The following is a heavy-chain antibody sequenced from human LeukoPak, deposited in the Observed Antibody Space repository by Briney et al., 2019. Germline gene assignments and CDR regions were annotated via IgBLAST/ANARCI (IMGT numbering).Heavy chain of an antibody. CDR1: GGTFSSYA. CDR2: IIPILGIA. D-gene: IGHD6-19*01. V-gene: IGHV1-69*04. CDR3: ARDLKGRIAVTSGAFDI. Sequence: SVKVSCKASGGTFSSYAISWVRQAPGQGLEWMGRIIPILGIANYAQKFQGRVTITADKSTGTAYMELSSLRSEDTAVYYCARDLKGRIAVTSGAFDIWGQGTMVTVSS. J-gene: IGHJ3*02.